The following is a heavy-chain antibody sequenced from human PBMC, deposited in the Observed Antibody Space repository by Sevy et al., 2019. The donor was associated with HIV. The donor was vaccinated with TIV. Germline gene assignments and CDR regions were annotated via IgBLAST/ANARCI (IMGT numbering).Heavy chain of an antibody. CDR2: ISPRGGSR. D-gene: IGHD6-6*01. J-gene: IGHJ3*02. CDR1: GYTFTSYY. Sequence: ASVKVSCKASGYTFTSYYMHWVRQAPGQGLEWMGMISPRGGSRSYEQKFQGRVTMTRDTSTSIVYMELSSLRSEDTAVYYCARDTGTSITARPSAFDIWGQGTMVTVSS. V-gene: IGHV1-46*01. CDR3: ARDTGTSITARPSAFDI.